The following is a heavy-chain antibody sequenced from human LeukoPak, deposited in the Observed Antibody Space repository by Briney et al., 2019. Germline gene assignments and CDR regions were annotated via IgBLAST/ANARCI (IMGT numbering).Heavy chain of an antibody. Sequence: TGGSLRLSCAASGFTFSSYAMSWFRQAPGKGLEWIGFIRSSIYGGTPKAAASVKGRFIFSRDDSKGVAYLRMNSLKTEDTAVYYCSREWGNGNDLRPDYWGQGTLVTVSS. CDR1: GFTFSSYA. J-gene: IGHJ4*02. CDR2: IRSSIYGGTP. D-gene: IGHD1-1*01. CDR3: SREWGNGNDLRPDY. V-gene: IGHV3-49*03.